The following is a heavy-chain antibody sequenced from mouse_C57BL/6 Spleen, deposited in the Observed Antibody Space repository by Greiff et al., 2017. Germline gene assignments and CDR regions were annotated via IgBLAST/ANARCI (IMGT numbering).Heavy chain of an antibody. Sequence: VQLQQPGAELVKPGASVKLSCKASGYTFTSYWMQWVKQRPGQGLEWIGEIDPSDSYTNYNQKFKGKATLTVDTSSSTAYQQLSSLTAEDSAVYYCASSYYSNYFDYWGQGTTLTVSS. V-gene: IGHV1-50*01. CDR2: IDPSDSYT. CDR1: GYTFTSYW. D-gene: IGHD2-5*01. CDR3: ASSYYSNYFDY. J-gene: IGHJ2*01.